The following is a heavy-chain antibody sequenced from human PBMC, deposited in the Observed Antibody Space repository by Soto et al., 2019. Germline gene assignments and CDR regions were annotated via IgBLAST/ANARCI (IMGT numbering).Heavy chain of an antibody. CDR2: ISGSGGST. CDR3: AKGSYDFWSGYYHFDY. CDR1: GFTFSSYA. Sequence: GGSLRLSCAASGFTFSSYAMSWVRQAPGKGLEWVSAISGSGGSTYYADSVKGRFTISRDNSKNTLYLQMNSLRAEDTAVYYCAKGSYDFWSGYYHFDYWGQGTLVTVPS. D-gene: IGHD3-3*01. V-gene: IGHV3-23*01. J-gene: IGHJ4*02.